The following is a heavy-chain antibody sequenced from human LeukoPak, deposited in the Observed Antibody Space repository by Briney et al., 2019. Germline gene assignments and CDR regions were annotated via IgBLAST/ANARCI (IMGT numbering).Heavy chain of an antibody. V-gene: IGHV3-30*18. CDR1: GFTFSSYG. Sequence: GRSLRLSCAASGFTFSSYGMHWVRQAPGKGLEWVAVISYDGSNKYYADSVKGRFTISRDNSKNTLYLQMNSLRAEDTAVYCCAKSPFRGVIITYFDYWGQGTLVTVSS. D-gene: IGHD3-10*01. J-gene: IGHJ4*02. CDR3: AKSPFRGVIITYFDY. CDR2: ISYDGSNK.